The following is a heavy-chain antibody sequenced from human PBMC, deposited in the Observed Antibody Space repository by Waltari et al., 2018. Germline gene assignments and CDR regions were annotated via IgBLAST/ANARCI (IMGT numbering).Heavy chain of an antibody. D-gene: IGHD3-3*01. Sequence: QVQLQQWGAGLLKPSETLSLTCAVYGGSFSGYYWSWIRQPPGKGLEWIGEINHSGSTNYNPTLKSRGTISVDTSKNQFSLKLSSVTAADTAVYYCARARAYYDFWSGYYTDYYGMDVWGQGTTVTVSS. CDR3: ARARAYYDFWSGYYTDYYGMDV. CDR1: GGSFSGYY. V-gene: IGHV4-34*01. CDR2: INHSGST. J-gene: IGHJ6*02.